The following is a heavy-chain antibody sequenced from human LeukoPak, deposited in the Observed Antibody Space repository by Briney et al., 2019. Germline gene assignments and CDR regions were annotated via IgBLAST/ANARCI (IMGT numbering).Heavy chain of an antibody. CDR2: INPNSGGT. D-gene: IGHD3-9*01. V-gene: IGHV1-2*02. CDR1: GYTFTGYY. CDR3: ARDRSIDWLYYYMDV. Sequence: GASVKVSCKASGYTFTGYYMHWVRQAPGQGLEWMGWINPNSGGTNYAQKFQGRVTMTRDTSISTAYMELSKLRSDDTAVYYCARDRSIDWLYYYMDVWGKGTTVTVSS. J-gene: IGHJ6*03.